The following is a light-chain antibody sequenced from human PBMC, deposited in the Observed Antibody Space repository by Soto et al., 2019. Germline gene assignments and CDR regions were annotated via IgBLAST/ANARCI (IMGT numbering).Light chain of an antibody. CDR2: EVN. V-gene: IGLV2-8*01. CDR1: SSDVGGYKY. J-gene: IGLJ2*01. Sequence: QSVLTQAPSASGSPGQSVTISCTGTSSDVGGYKYVSWYQQKSGKAPKLIIYEVNERPSGVPDRFSGSKSDNTASLTVSGLQAEDEADYYCSAYAALNNVLFGGGTKLTVL. CDR3: SAYAALNNVL.